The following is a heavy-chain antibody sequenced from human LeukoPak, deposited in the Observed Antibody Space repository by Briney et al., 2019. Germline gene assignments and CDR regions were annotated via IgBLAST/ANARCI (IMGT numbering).Heavy chain of an antibody. V-gene: IGHV4-59*01. CDR3: ASSSLEVINYYYYMDV. Sequence: SETLSLTCTVSGGSISSYYWSWIRQPPGKGLEWIGYIYYSGSTNYNPSLKSRVTISVDTSKNQFSLKLSSVTAADTAVYYCASSSLEVINYYYYMDVWGKGTTVTISS. J-gene: IGHJ6*03. D-gene: IGHD2-21*01. CDR2: IYYSGST. CDR1: GGSISSYY.